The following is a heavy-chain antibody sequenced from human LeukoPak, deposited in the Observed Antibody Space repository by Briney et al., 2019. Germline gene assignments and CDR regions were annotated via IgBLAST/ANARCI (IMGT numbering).Heavy chain of an antibody. CDR3: ARDSGFGGRNYYYGMDV. CDR2: IIPILGIA. CDR1: GGTFSSSP. V-gene: IGHV1-69*04. J-gene: IGHJ6*02. Sequence: SVKVSCKASGGTFSSSPISWVRQAPGQGGEWRGRIIPILGIANSAQKFQGRVTITADKSTSTAYMELSSLRSDDTAVYYCARDSGFGGRNYYYGMDVWGQGTTVTVSS. D-gene: IGHD3-10*01.